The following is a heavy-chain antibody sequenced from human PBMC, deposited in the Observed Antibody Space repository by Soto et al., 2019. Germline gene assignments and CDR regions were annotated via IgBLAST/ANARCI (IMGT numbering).Heavy chain of an antibody. Sequence: PGGSLRLSCAASGFTFSSYGMHWVRQAPGKGLEWVAVIWYDGSNKYYADSVKGRFTISRDNSKNTLCLQINSLRAEDTAVYYCARGGDPYYATDFWCQGTTGTVSS. V-gene: IGHV3-33*01. CDR1: GFTFSSYG. CDR3: ARGGDPYYATDF. CDR2: IWYDGSNK. J-gene: IGHJ6*02.